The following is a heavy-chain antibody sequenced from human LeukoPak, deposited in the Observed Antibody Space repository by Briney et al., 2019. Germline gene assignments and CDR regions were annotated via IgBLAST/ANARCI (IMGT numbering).Heavy chain of an antibody. CDR1: GFTFSRYW. Sequence: GGSLRLSCAASGFTFSRYWMHWVRQAPGKGLVWVSNINSDGSKRNHADSVKGRFTISRDNAKNTLYLQMNSLRAEDTAVNYCVRDDGSYSLDYWGQGTLVTVSS. CDR2: INSDGSKR. J-gene: IGHJ4*02. V-gene: IGHV3-74*01. CDR3: VRDDGSYSLDY. D-gene: IGHD1-26*01.